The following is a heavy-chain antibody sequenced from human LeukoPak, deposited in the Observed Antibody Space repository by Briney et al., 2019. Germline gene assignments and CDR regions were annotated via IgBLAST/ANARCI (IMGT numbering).Heavy chain of an antibody. V-gene: IGHV3-7*01. CDR3: ARALRTVWGYYFDY. CDR1: GFTFSSYS. CDR2: INQDGSEK. J-gene: IGHJ4*02. D-gene: IGHD4-17*01. Sequence: GGCLRLSCAASGFTFSSYSMNWVRQAPGKGLEWVANINQDGSEKYYVDSVKGRFTISRDNAKNSLYLLMNSLRAEDTAVYYCARALRTVWGYYFDYWGQGTLVTVSS.